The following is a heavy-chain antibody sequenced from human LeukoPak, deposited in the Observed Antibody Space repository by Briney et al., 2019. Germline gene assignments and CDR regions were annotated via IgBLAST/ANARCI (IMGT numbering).Heavy chain of an antibody. Sequence: SGTLSLTCAVSGGSVSSSNWWSWVRQPPGKGLEWIGEIYHSGSTNYNPSLKSRVTISVDTSKNQFSLKLSSVPAADTAVYYCARRFGEDYWGQGTLVTVSS. CDR2: IYHSGST. D-gene: IGHD3-10*01. CDR1: GGSVSSSNW. V-gene: IGHV4-4*02. J-gene: IGHJ4*02. CDR3: ARRFGEDY.